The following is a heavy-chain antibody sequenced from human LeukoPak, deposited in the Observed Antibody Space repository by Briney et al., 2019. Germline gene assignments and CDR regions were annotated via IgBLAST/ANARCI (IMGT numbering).Heavy chain of an antibody. J-gene: IGHJ4*02. Sequence: PSETLSLTCTVSGGSISSTNYYWSWIRQPPGKGLEWIGYIYYSGSTNYNPSLKSRVTISVDTSKNQFSLKLSSVTAADTAVYYCARGSSVYYFDYWGQGTLVTVSS. CDR1: GGSISSTNYY. V-gene: IGHV4-61*01. CDR2: IYYSGST. CDR3: ARGSSVYYFDY.